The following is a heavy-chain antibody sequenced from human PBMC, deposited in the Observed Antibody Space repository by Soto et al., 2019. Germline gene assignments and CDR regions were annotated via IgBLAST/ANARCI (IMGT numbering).Heavy chain of an antibody. D-gene: IGHD1-26*01. CDR1: GYTFTGSY. Sequence: ASVKVSCKASGYTFTGSYMHWVRQAPGQGLEWMGWINPNSGGTNYAQKFQGRVTMTRDTSISTSYMELSSTRSDDTAVYSCTRVCGSGSDLHDAFDIWGQGTMVTVSS. CDR3: TRVCGSGSDLHDAFDI. CDR2: INPNSGGT. V-gene: IGHV1-2*02. J-gene: IGHJ3*02.